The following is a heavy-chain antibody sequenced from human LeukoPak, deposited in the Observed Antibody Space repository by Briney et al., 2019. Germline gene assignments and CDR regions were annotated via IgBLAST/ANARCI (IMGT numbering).Heavy chain of an antibody. CDR2: INHSGST. D-gene: IGHD4-23*01. V-gene: IGHV4-34*01. CDR3: ARGGLRWHDY. Sequence: TSETLSLTCAVYGGSFSGYYWSWIRQPPGKGLEWIGEINHSGSTNYNPSLKSRVTISVDTSKNQFSLKLSSVTAADTAVYYCARGGLRWHDYRGQGTLVTVSS. CDR1: GGSFSGYY. J-gene: IGHJ4*02.